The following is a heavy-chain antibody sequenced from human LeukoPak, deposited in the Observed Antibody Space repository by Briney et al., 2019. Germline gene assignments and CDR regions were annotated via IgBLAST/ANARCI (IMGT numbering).Heavy chain of an antibody. Sequence: GGSLRLSCAASGFTFSSYAMTWVRQAPGKGLEWVSGISGSGGATYSADSVKGRFTISRDNAKNSLYLQMNSLRAEDTAVYYCARDPSDYSIDYWGQGTLVTVSS. CDR3: ARDPSDYSIDY. J-gene: IGHJ4*02. D-gene: IGHD4-11*01. CDR2: ISGSGGAT. V-gene: IGHV3-23*01. CDR1: GFTFSSYA.